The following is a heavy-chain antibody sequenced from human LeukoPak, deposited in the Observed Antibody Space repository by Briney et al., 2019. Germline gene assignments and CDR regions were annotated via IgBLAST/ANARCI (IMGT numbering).Heavy chain of an antibody. CDR3: ARIRGFGADYYYYYMDV. CDR1: GYSISSGYY. Sequence: PSETLSLTCTVSGYSISSGYYWGWIRQPPGKGLEWIGSIYHSGSTYYNPSLKSRVTISVDTSKNQFSLKLSSVTAADTAAYYCARIRGFGADYYYYYMDVWGKGTTVTVSS. D-gene: IGHD3-10*01. CDR2: IYHSGST. J-gene: IGHJ6*03. V-gene: IGHV4-38-2*02.